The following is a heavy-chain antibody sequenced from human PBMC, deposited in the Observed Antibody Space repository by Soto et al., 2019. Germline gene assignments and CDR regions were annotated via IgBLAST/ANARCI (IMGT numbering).Heavy chain of an antibody. D-gene: IGHD1-7*01. CDR3: ATMGTHATPLSYIDN. J-gene: IGHJ4*02. CDR2: MSYSGST. CDR1: GGSISSDDYY. V-gene: IGHV4-30-4*01. Sequence: SETLSLTCTVSGGSISSDDYYWSWIRQPPGKGLEWIGFMSYSGSTSYNASLKSRVTISVDTSKNQFSLNLNFVTAADTAVYYCATMGTHATPLSYIDNWGQETLLTISS.